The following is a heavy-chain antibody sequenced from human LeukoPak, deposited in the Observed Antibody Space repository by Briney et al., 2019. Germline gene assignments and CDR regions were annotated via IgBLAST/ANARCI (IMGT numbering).Heavy chain of an antibody. CDR2: INPRGGGT. CDR1: GYTFTSYY. J-gene: IGHJ3*02. Sequence: ASVKVSCKGSGYTFTSYYMHWVRQAPGKGGEGRGVINPRGGGTSYAQKFQGRVTMTRDMSTSTVYMELSGLRSEDTAVYYCARGHADAFDIWGQGTMVTVSS. CDR3: ARGHADAFDI. V-gene: IGHV1-46*01.